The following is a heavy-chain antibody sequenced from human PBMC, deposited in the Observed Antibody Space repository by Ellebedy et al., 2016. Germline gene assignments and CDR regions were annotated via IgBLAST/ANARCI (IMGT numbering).Heavy chain of an antibody. J-gene: IGHJ2*01. V-gene: IGHV3-7*01. CDR1: RFTFSSYW. CDR2: IKKDGSEK. D-gene: IGHD3-10*01. CDR3: ASDGAGEYGELCGLPNWYFDL. Sequence: GGSLRLSXAASRFTFSSYWMSWVRQAPGKGLEWVANIKKDGSEKSYVDSVKGRSTISRDNAKNSLYLQMNSLRAEDTAVYYCASDGAGEYGELCGLPNWYFDLWGRGTLVTVSS.